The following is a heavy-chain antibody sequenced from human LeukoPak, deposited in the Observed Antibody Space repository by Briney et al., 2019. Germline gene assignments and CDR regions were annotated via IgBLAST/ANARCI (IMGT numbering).Heavy chain of an antibody. CDR2: ISYDGSNK. J-gene: IGHJ6*03. Sequence: GGSLRLSCAASGFTFSSYGMHWVRQAPGKGLEWVAVISYDGSNKYYADSVKGRFTISRDNSKNTLYLQMNSLRAEDTAVYYCAREQSGDILTGYYRRYYMDVWGKGTTVTISS. CDR1: GFTFSSYG. V-gene: IGHV3-30*12. CDR3: AREQSGDILTGYYRRYYMDV. D-gene: IGHD3-9*01.